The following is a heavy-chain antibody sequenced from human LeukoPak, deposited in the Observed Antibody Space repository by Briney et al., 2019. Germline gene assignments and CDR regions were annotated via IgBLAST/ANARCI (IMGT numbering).Heavy chain of an antibody. V-gene: IGHV4-34*01. CDR3: ARDRRRDGYNFDI. CDR2: INHSGST. CDR1: GGSFSGYY. Sequence: SSETLSLTCAVYGGSFSGYYWSWIRQPPGKGLEWIGEINHSGSTNYNPSLKSRVTISVDTSKSQFSLKLSSVTAADTAVYYCARDRRRDGYNFDIWGQGTLVTVSS. J-gene: IGHJ4*02. D-gene: IGHD5-24*01.